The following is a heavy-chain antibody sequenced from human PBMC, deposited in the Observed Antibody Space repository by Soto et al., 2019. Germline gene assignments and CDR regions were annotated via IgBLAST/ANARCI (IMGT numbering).Heavy chain of an antibody. Sequence: EVQLVESGGGLVQPGGSLRLSCAASGFTFSSYEMNWVRQAPGKGLEWVSYISIIGSTIYYADSVKGRFTISRDNAKNSLYLQMNSLRAEDTAVYYCARGSPAAIVVVPAAYYYYGMDVWGQGTTVTVSS. J-gene: IGHJ6*02. V-gene: IGHV3-48*03. CDR2: ISIIGSTI. CDR3: ARGSPAAIVVVPAAYYYYGMDV. D-gene: IGHD2-2*01. CDR1: GFTFSSYE.